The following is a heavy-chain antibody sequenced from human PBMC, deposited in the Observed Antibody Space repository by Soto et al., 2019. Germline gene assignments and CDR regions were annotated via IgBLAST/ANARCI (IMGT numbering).Heavy chain of an antibody. CDR2: ISDTGGST. Sequence: GGSLRLSCSASGFTFKKHAMHWVRQAPGTGLEYVSGISDTGGSTFHADSVKGRFTISRDNSRGTLFLQMNSLRVEDTAVYYCVKGSRGEDYYYYNGVDVWGQGTKVTVSS. CDR3: VKGSRGEDYYYYNGVDV. V-gene: IGHV3-64D*06. CDR1: GFTFKKHA. D-gene: IGHD3-16*01. J-gene: IGHJ6*02.